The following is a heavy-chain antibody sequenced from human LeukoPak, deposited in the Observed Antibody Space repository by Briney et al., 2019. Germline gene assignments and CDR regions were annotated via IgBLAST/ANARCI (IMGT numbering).Heavy chain of an antibody. CDR3: AKDVRGIPFYPHFDH. Sequence: PGGSLRLSCVVSGFTFSNYAMSWVRQAPEKGLEWVSVISNSGGSTYYADSVTGRFTISRDNSKNTLYLEMNSLRAGDTAIYYCAKDVRGIPFYPHFDHWGRGTLVTVSS. J-gene: IGHJ4*02. CDR1: GFTFSNYA. CDR2: ISNSGGST. V-gene: IGHV3-23*01. D-gene: IGHD3-16*01.